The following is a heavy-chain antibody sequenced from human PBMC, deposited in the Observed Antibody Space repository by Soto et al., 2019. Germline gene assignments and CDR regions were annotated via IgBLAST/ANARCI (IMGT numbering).Heavy chain of an antibody. D-gene: IGHD5-18*01. J-gene: IGHJ4*02. CDR3: AKGFSYSVIDY. CDR1: GFTFSTYG. CDR2: ISYDGSNK. V-gene: IGHV3-30*18. Sequence: QVQLVESGGGVVQPGRSLRLSCAASGFTFSTYGMHWVCQAPGKGLEWVAVISYDGSNKYYADSVKGRFTISRDNSKNTLYLQMSSLTAEDTAVYYCAKGFSYSVIDYWGQGTLVTVSS.